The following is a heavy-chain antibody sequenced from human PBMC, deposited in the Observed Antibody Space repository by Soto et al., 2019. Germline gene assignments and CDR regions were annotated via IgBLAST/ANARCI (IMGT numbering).Heavy chain of an antibody. J-gene: IGHJ4*02. CDR2: ISYDGSNK. Sequence: GASLRLSCAASRFTFSNYGMHWVRQTPGKGLEWVAVISYDGSNKYYADSVKGRFTISRDNSKNTLYLQMNSLRAEDTAVYYCVKGGYHYFDYWGQGT. V-gene: IGHV3-30*18. CDR3: VKGGYHYFDY. CDR1: RFTFSNYG. D-gene: IGHD5-12*01.